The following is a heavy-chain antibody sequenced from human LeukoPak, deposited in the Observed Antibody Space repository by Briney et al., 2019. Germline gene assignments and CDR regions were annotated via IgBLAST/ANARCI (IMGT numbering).Heavy chain of an antibody. CDR2: ISYDGSNK. CDR1: GFTFSSYA. V-gene: IGHV3-30*01. J-gene: IGHJ3*02. Sequence: GRSLRLSCAASGFTFSSYAMHWVRQAPGKGLEWVAVISYDGSNKYYAGSVKGRFTISRDNSKNTLYLQMNSLRAEDTAVYYCARTVSGYPQDAFDIWGQGTMVTVSS. CDR3: ARTVSGYPQDAFDI. D-gene: IGHD3-22*01.